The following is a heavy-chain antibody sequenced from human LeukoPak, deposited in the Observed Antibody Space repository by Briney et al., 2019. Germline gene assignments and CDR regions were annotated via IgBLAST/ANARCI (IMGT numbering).Heavy chain of an antibody. CDR3: AREAEAYYDILTGYYPVDY. J-gene: IGHJ4*02. CDR1: GFTFSSYG. V-gene: IGHV3-30-3*01. CDR2: ISYDGSNK. Sequence: GGSLRLSCAASGFTFSSYGMHWVRQAPGKGLEWVAVISYDGSNKYYADSVKGRFTISRDNSKNTLYLQMNSLRAEDTAVYYCAREAEAYYDILTGYYPVDYWGQGTLVTVSS. D-gene: IGHD3-9*01.